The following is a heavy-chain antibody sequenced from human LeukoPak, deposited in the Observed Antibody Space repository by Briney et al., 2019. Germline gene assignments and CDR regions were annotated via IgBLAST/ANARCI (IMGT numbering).Heavy chain of an antibody. J-gene: IGHJ6*03. CDR3: ARGSISGTRIYYYYYLDV. D-gene: IGHD1-20*01. CDR2: MYNSGSA. CDR1: GGSISSYY. Sequence: SETLSLTCSVSGGSISSYYWSWVRQPPGKGLEWVGYMYNSGSANYNPSLKSRVTISLDTSKNQFSLKLNSVTAADTAVYFCARGSISGTRIYYYYYLDVWGKGTTVTISS. V-gene: IGHV4-59*13.